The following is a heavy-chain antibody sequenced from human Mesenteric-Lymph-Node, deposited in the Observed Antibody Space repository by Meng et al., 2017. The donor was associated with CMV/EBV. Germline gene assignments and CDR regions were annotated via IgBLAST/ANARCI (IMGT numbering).Heavy chain of an antibody. CDR1: GFSFGSFW. Sequence: GESLKISCAASGFSFGSFWMGWVRQAPGKGPEWVAHISQDGRHTFYVDSVKGRSTISRDNAKNSLYLQMNSLRAEDTALYYCARDAVRYGMDVWGQGTTVTVSS. CDR2: ISQDGRHT. V-gene: IGHV3-7*03. CDR3: ARDAVRYGMDV. J-gene: IGHJ6*02.